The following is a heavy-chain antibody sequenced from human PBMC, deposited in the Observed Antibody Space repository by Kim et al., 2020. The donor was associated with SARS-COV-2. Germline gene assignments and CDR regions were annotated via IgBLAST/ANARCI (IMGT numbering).Heavy chain of an antibody. Sequence: YTTSGKGRFTTTRDNSKRALNMEMNSLRAEDTALYYCAKVTTLTAPFYDYWGQGTLVTVSS. D-gene: IGHD4-4*01. J-gene: IGHJ4*02. CDR3: AKVTTLTAPFYDY. V-gene: IGHV3-23*01.